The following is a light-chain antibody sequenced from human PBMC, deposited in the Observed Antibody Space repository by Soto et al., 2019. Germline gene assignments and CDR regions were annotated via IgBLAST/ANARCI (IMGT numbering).Light chain of an antibody. CDR3: QQYSSWLWT. V-gene: IGKV3-15*01. J-gene: IGKJ1*01. Sequence: IVMTQSPATLSGSPWEGANGCCRASQSVGTKLAWYHQTPGQAPRLLIYGASNRATGVPARISGSVSGTEFTLTIASLQSEDFAVYYCQQYSSWLWTFGQGTKVDIK. CDR2: GAS. CDR1: QSVGTK.